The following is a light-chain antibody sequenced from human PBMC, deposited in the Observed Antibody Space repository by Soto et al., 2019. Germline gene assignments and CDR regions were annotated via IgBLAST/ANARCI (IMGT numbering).Light chain of an antibody. CDR2: GAS. V-gene: IGKV3-20*01. CDR3: QQYGSSPQT. J-gene: IGKJ1*01. Sequence: EIVLTQSPGTQSLSPGERATLSCRASQSDSSSYLAWYQQKPGQAPRLLIYGASSRATGIPDRFSGSGSGTDFTLTISRLEPEDFAVYYCQQYGSSPQTFGQGTKVEIK. CDR1: QSDSSSY.